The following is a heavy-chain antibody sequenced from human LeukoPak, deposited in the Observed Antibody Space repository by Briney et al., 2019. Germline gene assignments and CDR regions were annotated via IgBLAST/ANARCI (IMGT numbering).Heavy chain of an antibody. V-gene: IGHV3-33*01. CDR3: ARGLWFGESLAYFDY. CDR2: IWFDGSDK. CDR1: GFTFSTYA. Sequence: GGSLRLSCAASGFTFSTYAIHWVRQAPGQGLEWVAVIWFDGSDKYYSDSVKGRFTISRDNSRNTLYLQMNSLRAEDTAVYYCARGLWFGESLAYFDYWGQGTLVTVSS. J-gene: IGHJ4*02. D-gene: IGHD3-10*01.